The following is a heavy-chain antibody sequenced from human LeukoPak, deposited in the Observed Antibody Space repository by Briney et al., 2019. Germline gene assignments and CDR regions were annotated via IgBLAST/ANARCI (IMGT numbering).Heavy chain of an antibody. CDR2: ISSVSGYI. J-gene: IGHJ4*02. V-gene: IGHV3-21*01. CDR1: GFTFSSYA. D-gene: IGHD3-16*01. CDR3: ARDWRTQVLHPYYFEY. Sequence: GGSLRLSCAASGFTFSSYAMSWVRQAPGRGLEWVSFISSVSGYIYYADSVKDRFTISRDNARNSLYLQMNSLRAEDTAVYYCARDWRTQVLHPYYFEYWGQGVLVTVSS.